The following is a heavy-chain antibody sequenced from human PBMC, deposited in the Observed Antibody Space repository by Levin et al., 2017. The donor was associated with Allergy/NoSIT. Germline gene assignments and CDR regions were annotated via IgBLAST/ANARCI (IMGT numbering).Heavy chain of an antibody. V-gene: IGHV4-34*01. J-gene: IGHJ3*02. Sequence: SETLSLTCGVYGGSFSAYYWSWIRQPPGKGLEWIGEISHRGSTTYNPSLKSRVTISVDTSRHHFSLKLSSVTAADTAVYYCAVFSFRYGTFDIWGQGTVVTVSS. CDR1: GGSFSAYY. CDR3: AVFSFRYGTFDI. D-gene: IGHD4-17*01. CDR2: ISHRGST.